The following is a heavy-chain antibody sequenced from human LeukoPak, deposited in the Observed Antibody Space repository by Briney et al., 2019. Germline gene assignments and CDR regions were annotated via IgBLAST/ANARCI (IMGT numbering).Heavy chain of an antibody. CDR2: INSDGSST. D-gene: IGHD3-22*01. CDR3: AKQPFYYDSSGYDY. V-gene: IGHV3-74*01. CDR1: GFTFSSYE. J-gene: IGHJ4*02. Sequence: GGSLRLSCAASGFTFSSYEMNWVRQAPGKGLVWISRINSDGSSTSYADSVKGRFTISRDNAKNTLYLQMNSLRAEDTAVYYCAKQPFYYDSSGYDYWGQGTLVTVSS.